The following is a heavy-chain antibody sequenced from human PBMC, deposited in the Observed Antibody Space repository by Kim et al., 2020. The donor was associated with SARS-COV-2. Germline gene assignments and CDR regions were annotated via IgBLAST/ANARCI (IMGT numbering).Heavy chain of an antibody. Sequence: SVKVSCKASGGTFSSYAISWVRQAPGQGLEWMGGIIPIFGTANYAQKFQGRVTITADESTSTAYMELSSLRSEDTAVYYCARDVVVPAAMAPMITFGGVIVYYYGMDVWGQGTTVTVSS. CDR3: ARDVVVPAAMAPMITFGGVIVYYYGMDV. CDR1: GGTFSSYA. CDR2: IIPIFGTA. J-gene: IGHJ6*02. D-gene: IGHD3-16*02. V-gene: IGHV1-69*13.